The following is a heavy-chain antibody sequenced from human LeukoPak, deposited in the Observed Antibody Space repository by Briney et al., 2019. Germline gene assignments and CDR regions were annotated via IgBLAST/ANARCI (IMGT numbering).Heavy chain of an antibody. Sequence: ASVKVSCKASGYTFTSHGFSWVRQAPGQGLEWMGWISPFNGNTNYAEKFRARVTMTTDTSTSTAYMELRSLRSDDTAVYYCAREAKSLVSTPPQGFDYWGQGTLVTVSS. CDR3: AREAKSLVSTPPQGFDY. V-gene: IGHV1-18*01. D-gene: IGHD6-13*01. J-gene: IGHJ4*02. CDR1: GYTFTSHG. CDR2: ISPFNGNT.